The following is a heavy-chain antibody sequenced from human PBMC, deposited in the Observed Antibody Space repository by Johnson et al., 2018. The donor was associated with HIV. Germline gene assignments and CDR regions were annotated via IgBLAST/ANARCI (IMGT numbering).Heavy chain of an antibody. Sequence: QMLLVESGGGVVQPGRSLKVPCAASGFTFISYDTQWVRQAPGKGLEWVAVISYDGSNKYYADSVKGRFTISRDNSKNTLNLQMNSLRAEDTAVYYCAKAHGFGEFMIAFDIWGQGTMVTVSS. J-gene: IGHJ3*02. D-gene: IGHD3-10*01. V-gene: IGHV3-30*18. CDR3: AKAHGFGEFMIAFDI. CDR2: ISYDGSNK. CDR1: GFTFISYD.